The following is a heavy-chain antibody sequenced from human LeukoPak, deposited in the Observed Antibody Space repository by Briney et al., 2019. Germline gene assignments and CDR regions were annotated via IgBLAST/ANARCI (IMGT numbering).Heavy chain of an antibody. D-gene: IGHD2-2*01. J-gene: IGHJ6*03. V-gene: IGHV3-30*04. Sequence: GGSLRLSCAASGFTFSSYAMHWVRQAPGKGLEWVAVISYDGSNKYYADSVKGRFTISRDNSKNTLYLQMNSLRAEDTAVYYCARDGRDIVVVPAADRYYYYMDVWGKGTTVTVSS. CDR2: ISYDGSNK. CDR1: GFTFSSYA. CDR3: ARDGRDIVVVPAADRYYYYMDV.